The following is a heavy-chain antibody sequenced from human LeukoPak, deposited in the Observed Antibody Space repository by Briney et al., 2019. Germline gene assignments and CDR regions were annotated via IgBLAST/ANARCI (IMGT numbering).Heavy chain of an antibody. CDR2: INPNSGGT. V-gene: IGHV1-2*02. CDR3: ARVPALYSGSYHPFDY. Sequence: ASVKVSCKASGYTFTSYGITWVRQAPGQGLEWMGWINPNSGGTNYAQKFQGRVTMTRDTSISTAYMELSRLRSDDTAVYYCARVPALYSGSYHPFDYWGRGTLVTVSS. CDR1: GYTFTSYG. D-gene: IGHD1-26*01. J-gene: IGHJ4*02.